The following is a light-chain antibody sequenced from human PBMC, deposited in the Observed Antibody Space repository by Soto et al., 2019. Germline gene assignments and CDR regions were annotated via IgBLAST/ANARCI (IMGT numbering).Light chain of an antibody. J-gene: IGKJ5*01. CDR2: DAS. V-gene: IGKV3-15*01. CDR1: QSVSSN. CDR3: QKYNDWPPIT. Sequence: EIVMTQSPATLSVSPGERATLSCRASQSVSSNLAWYQQKPGQAPRLLIYDASNRATVIPARFSGSGSGTEFTLTISRLQSEDFAVYYCQKYNDWPPITFGQGTRLEIK.